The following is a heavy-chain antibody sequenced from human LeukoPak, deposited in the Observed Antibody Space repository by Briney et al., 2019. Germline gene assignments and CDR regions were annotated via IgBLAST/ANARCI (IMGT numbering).Heavy chain of an antibody. CDR2: IYYSGST. Sequence: PSETLSLTCTVSGGSISSYYWSWIRQPPGKGLEWIGYIYYSGSTNYNPSLKSRVTISVDTSKNQFSLKLSSVTAADTAVYYCARGAGYRSSWYQYYYYMDVWGKGTTVTVSS. V-gene: IGHV4-59*01. CDR1: GGSISSYY. J-gene: IGHJ6*03. CDR3: ARGAGYRSSWYQYYYYMDV. D-gene: IGHD6-13*01.